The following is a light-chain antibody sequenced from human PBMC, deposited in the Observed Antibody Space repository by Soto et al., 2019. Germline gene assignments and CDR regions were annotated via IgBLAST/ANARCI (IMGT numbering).Light chain of an antibody. J-gene: IGKJ4*01. V-gene: IGKV3-11*01. CDR1: QSISDT. CDR2: AAS. CDR3: QQRSYWLT. Sequence: IVMTQSPSTLSVSPGLRATLACRASQSISDTLAWYQQKPGQAPRLLIYAASTRATGIPARFSGSASGTDSTLTISSLEPEDFAVYYCQQRSYWLTFGGGTKVDIK.